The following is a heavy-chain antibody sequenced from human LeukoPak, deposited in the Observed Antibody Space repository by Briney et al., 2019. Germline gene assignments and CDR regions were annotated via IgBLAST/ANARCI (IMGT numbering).Heavy chain of an antibody. D-gene: IGHD2-2*01. Sequence: GGSLRLSCAASGFTFSDYYMSWIRQAPGKGLEWVSYISSSGSTIYYADSVKGRFTISRDNSKNTLYLQMNSLRAEDTAVYYCANQRGHGNYNYYYGMDVWGQGTTVTVSS. J-gene: IGHJ6*02. CDR1: GFTFSDYY. CDR3: ANQRGHGNYNYYYGMDV. CDR2: ISSSGSTI. V-gene: IGHV3-11*04.